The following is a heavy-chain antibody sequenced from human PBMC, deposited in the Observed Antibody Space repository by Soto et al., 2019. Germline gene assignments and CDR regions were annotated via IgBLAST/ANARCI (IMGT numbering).Heavy chain of an antibody. CDR2: IYYDGSNK. D-gene: IGHD3-22*01. J-gene: IGHJ4*02. Sequence: QVQLVESGGGVVQPGRSLRLSCAASGFTFNSYGMHWVRQAPGKGLEWVAVIYYDGSNKYYADSVKGRFTISRDNSKNTLYLPMNSLRAEDTAVYYCARDIKDDASGYYAGFDYWGQGTLVTVSS. CDR1: GFTFNSYG. V-gene: IGHV3-33*01. CDR3: ARDIKDDASGYYAGFDY.